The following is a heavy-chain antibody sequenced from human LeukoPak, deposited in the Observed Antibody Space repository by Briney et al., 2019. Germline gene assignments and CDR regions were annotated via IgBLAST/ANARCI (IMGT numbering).Heavy chain of an antibody. V-gene: IGHV1-46*01. CDR3: ARARDTGAARHAFDI. CDR2: INPSGGST. CDR1: GYTFTSYY. Sequence: ASVKVSCKASGYTFTSYYMHWVRQAPGQGLEWMGIINPSGGSTSYAQKFQGRVTMTRDTSTSTVYMELSSLRSEDTAVYYCARARDTGAARHAFDIWGQGTMVTVSS. D-gene: IGHD6-6*01. J-gene: IGHJ3*02.